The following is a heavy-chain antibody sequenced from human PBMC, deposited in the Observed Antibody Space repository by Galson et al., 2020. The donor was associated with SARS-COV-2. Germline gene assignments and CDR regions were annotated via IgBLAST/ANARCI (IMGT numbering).Heavy chain of an antibody. J-gene: IGHJ3*01. CDR2: IYYSGST. CDR1: GGSISSGGYF. CDR3: ARGDTLFGVVIDAFDF. Sequence: SETLSLTCTVSGGSISSGGYFWSWIRQHPGKGLEWIGYIYYSGSTYCNPSLKSRVTISVDTSKNQFSLELRSVTAADTAVYYCARGDTLFGVVIDAFDFWGQGTMVTVS. V-gene: IGHV4-31*03. D-gene: IGHD3-3*01.